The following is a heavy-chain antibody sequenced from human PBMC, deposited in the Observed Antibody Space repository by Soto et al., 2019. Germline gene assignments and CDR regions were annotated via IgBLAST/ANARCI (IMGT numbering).Heavy chain of an antibody. CDR3: GPRGAVADPRGY. CDR1: GGSISSGGYS. Sequence: SETLSLTCAVSGGSISSGGYSWSWIRQPPGKGLEWIGYMYNTGSTIYNPSLKSRVTISVDTSKNQFSLNLRSVTAADTAVYYCGPRGAVADPRGYWGQGTLVTVSS. CDR2: MYNTGST. D-gene: IGHD6-19*01. J-gene: IGHJ4*02. V-gene: IGHV4-30-4*07.